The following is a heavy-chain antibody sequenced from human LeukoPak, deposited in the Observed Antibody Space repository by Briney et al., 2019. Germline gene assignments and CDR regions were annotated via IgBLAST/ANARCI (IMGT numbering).Heavy chain of an antibody. D-gene: IGHD6-6*01. V-gene: IGHV1-8*01. CDR1: GYTFTSYD. CDR2: MNPNSGNT. Sequence: ASVKVSCKASGYTFTSYDINWVRQATGQGLEWMGWMNPNSGNTGYAQKFQGRVTMTRDTSISTAYMELSSLRSEDTAVYYCASPPYSSSGEYYFDYWGQGTLVTVSS. CDR3: ASPPYSSSGEYYFDY. J-gene: IGHJ4*02.